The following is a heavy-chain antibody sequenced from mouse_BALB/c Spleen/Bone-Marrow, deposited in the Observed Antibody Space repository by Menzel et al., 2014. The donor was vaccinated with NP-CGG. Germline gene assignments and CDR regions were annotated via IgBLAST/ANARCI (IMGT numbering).Heavy chain of an antibody. CDR2: ISPGTGNT. CDR1: GYAFSTYW. Sequence: VKLQESGTELMKPGASVKISCKATGYAFSTYWIQWIKQRPGHGFDWIGGISPGTGNTNNNEKFRGKATFTADASSNTAYMQLSSLTSEDSAVYFCAIIGYQAWFTYWGQGTLVTVSP. D-gene: IGHD2-2*01. CDR3: AIIGYQAWFTY. J-gene: IGHJ3*01. V-gene: IGHV1-9*01.